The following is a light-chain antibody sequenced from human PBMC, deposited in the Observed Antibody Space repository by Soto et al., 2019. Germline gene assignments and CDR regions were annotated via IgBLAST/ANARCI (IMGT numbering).Light chain of an antibody. J-gene: IGLJ1*01. V-gene: IGLV1-40*01. CDR1: SSDIGAGYD. Sequence: QSVLTQPPSVSEAPGQRVTISCTGTSSDIGAGYDVHWYQQLPGAAPKLLIYSNAIRPSGVPVRFSGSKSGTSASLAISGLQSEDEADYYCATWDDRIYVFGAGTKVTVL. CDR3: ATWDDRIYV. CDR2: SNA.